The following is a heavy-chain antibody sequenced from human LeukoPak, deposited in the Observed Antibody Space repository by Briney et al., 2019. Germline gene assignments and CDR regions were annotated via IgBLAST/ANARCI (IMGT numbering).Heavy chain of an antibody. D-gene: IGHD6-13*01. Sequence: SETLSLTRTVSSGSISTSNYYWGWVRPPPGKALEWIGNIFYSGSTYYNPSLKSRVTISVDTSKNQFSLKLSSVTAADTAVYYCARTTEAHSWRTRYYDYYMDVWGKGTTVTVSS. CDR3: ARTTEAHSWRTRYYDYYMDV. J-gene: IGHJ6*03. CDR1: SGSISTSNYY. V-gene: IGHV4-39*07. CDR2: IFYSGST.